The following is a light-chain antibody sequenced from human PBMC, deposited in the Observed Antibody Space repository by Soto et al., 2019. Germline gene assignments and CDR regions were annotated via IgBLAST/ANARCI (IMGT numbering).Light chain of an antibody. CDR3: QQYNNWPPLT. CDR1: QSVSSN. CDR2: GAS. Sequence: EIVLTQSPGTLSLSPGERATLSCRASQSVSSNLAWYQQKPGQATRLLIYGASTRATGIPARFSGSGSGTEFTLTITSLQSEDFAVYYCQQYNNWPPLTFGGGTKWIS. V-gene: IGKV3-15*01. J-gene: IGKJ4*01.